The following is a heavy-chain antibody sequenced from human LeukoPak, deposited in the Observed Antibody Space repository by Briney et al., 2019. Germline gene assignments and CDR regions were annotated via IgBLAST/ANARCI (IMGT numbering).Heavy chain of an antibody. CDR2: INHSGST. CDR3: ARGPGIAAAGTPLYFDY. CDR1: GGSFSGYY. D-gene: IGHD6-13*01. Sequence: PSETLSLTCAVYGGSFSGYYWSWIRQPPGKGLEWIGEINHSGSTNYNPSLKSRITISVDTSKNQFSLKLSSVTAADTAVYYCARGPGIAAAGTPLYFDYWGQGTLVTVSS. V-gene: IGHV4-34*01. J-gene: IGHJ4*02.